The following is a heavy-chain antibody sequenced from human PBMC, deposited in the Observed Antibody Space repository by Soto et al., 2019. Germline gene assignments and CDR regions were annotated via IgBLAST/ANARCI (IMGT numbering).Heavy chain of an antibody. CDR1: GFTFSSYA. D-gene: IGHD4-17*01. J-gene: IGHJ4*02. CDR3: ARTHYGEFDY. CDR2: ISYDGSNK. V-gene: IGHV3-30-3*01. Sequence: QVQLVESGGGVVQPGRSLRLSCAASGFTFSSYAMHWVRQAPGKGLEWVAVISYDGSNKYYADSVTGRFTISRDNSKNTLYLQMNSLRAEDTAVYYWARTHYGEFDYWGQGTLVTVSS.